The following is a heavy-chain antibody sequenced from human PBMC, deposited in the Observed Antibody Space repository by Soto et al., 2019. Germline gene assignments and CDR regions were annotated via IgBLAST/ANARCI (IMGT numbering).Heavy chain of an antibody. Sequence: EVQLVESGGGLVQPGGSLRVSCAASGFTFSSFWMYWVRQAPGKGLAWVSRINSDGSSTNYADSVRGRVTISRDNAKNTLYLQMNSPRAEDTAVYYCATIDFWSGMDVWGQGTTVTVSS. CDR3: ATIDFWSGMDV. CDR2: INSDGSST. D-gene: IGHD3-3*01. V-gene: IGHV3-74*01. CDR1: GFTFSSFW. J-gene: IGHJ6*02.